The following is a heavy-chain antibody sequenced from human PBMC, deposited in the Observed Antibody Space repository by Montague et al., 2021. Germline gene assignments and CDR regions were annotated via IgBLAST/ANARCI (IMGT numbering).Heavy chain of an antibody. CDR1: GFPFSSYA. V-gene: IGHV3-23*01. Sequence: SLRLSCAASGFPFSSYAMSWVRQAPGKGLKWVSSITSGGSTYYADSVTGRFTISRDNSKNTLYLQMNSLRAEDTAVYYCTKDQDDYGDYVDWVDTWDQGTLVTVSS. CDR2: ITSGGST. J-gene: IGHJ5*02. CDR3: TKDQDDYGDYVDWVDT. D-gene: IGHD4-17*01.